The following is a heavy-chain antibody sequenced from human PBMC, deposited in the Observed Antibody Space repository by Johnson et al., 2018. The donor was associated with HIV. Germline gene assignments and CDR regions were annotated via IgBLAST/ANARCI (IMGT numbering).Heavy chain of an antibody. Sequence: QVQLVESGGGVVQPGGSLRLSCAASGFTFSSYGMHWVRQAPGKGLEWVAFIRYDGSNKNYADSVKGRFTISRDNAKNSLYLQMNSLRAEDTALYYCARVGGIAVAPNDAFDIWGQGTMVTVSS. CDR2: IRYDGSNK. V-gene: IGHV3-30*02. CDR3: ARVGGIAVAPNDAFDI. J-gene: IGHJ3*02. D-gene: IGHD6-19*01. CDR1: GFTFSSYG.